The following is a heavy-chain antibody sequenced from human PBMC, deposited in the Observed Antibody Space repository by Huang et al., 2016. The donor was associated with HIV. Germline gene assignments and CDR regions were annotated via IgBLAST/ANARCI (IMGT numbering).Heavy chain of an antibody. CDR2: ISYDGSNK. D-gene: IGHD3-22*01. Sequence: QVHLVESGGGMVQPGRSLRLSCAASGFTFSSYGMHWVRQAPGKGLEGVAVISYDGSNKYDPDSVKGRFTISRDKSKNTLYLQMNSLKLEDTAVYYCAKGPAFYYDTSGQEYYYYMDVWGKGTTVTVSS. J-gene: IGHJ6*03. CDR3: AKGPAFYYDTSGQEYYYYMDV. CDR1: GFTFSSYG. V-gene: IGHV3-30*18.